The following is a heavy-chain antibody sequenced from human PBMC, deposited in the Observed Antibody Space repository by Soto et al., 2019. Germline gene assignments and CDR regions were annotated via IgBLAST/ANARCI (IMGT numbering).Heavy chain of an antibody. CDR1: GGTFSSYA. D-gene: IGHD3-3*01. Sequence: QVQLVQSGAEVKKPGSSVKVSCKASGGTFSSYAISWVRQAPGQGLEWMGGIIPIFGTANYAQKFQGRVTITAAESTSTAYMELSSLRSEDTAVYYCARASTIFGVVITASTGMDVWGQGTTVTVSS. CDR2: IIPIFGTA. V-gene: IGHV1-69*12. J-gene: IGHJ6*02. CDR3: ARASTIFGVVITASTGMDV.